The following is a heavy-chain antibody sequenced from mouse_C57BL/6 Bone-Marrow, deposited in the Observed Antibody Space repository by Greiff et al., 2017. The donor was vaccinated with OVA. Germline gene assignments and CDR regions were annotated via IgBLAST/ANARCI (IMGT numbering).Heavy chain of an antibody. CDR3: ARDEAYYYGSSPYWYFDV. J-gene: IGHJ1*03. CDR1: GYTFTDHT. D-gene: IGHD1-1*01. V-gene: IGHV1-78*01. Sequence: VQLQQSDAELVKPGASVKISCKVSGYTFTDHTIHWMKQRPEQGLEWIGYIYPRDGSTKYNEKFKGKATLTADKSSSTAYMQLNSLTSEDSAVYFCARDEAYYYGSSPYWYFDVWGTGTTVTVSS. CDR2: IYPRDGST.